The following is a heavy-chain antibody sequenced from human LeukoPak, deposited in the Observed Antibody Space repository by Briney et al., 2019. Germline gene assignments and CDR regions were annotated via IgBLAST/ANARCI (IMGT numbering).Heavy chain of an antibody. CDR2: ISGSGGST. CDR3: ASHEGVDRDY. J-gene: IGHJ4*02. V-gene: IGHV3-23*01. D-gene: IGHD3-16*01. Sequence: GGSLRLSCAASGFTFSSYAMSWVRQAPGKGLEWVSAISGSGGSTYYADSVKGRFTISRDNAKNSLYLQMNSLRAEDTAVYYCASHEGVDRDYWGQGTLVTVSS. CDR1: GFTFSSYA.